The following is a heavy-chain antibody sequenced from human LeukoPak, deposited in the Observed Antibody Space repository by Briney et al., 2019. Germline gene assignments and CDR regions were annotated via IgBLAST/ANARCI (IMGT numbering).Heavy chain of an antibody. CDR2: IRYDGSNK. V-gene: IGHV3-30*02. CDR3: VRAPSSSWHNFDY. J-gene: IGHJ4*02. D-gene: IGHD6-13*01. Sequence: GGSLRLSCAASGFTFSSYGMHWVRQAPGKGLEWVAFIRYDGSNKYYADSVKGRFTISRDNSKNTLNLQMNSLRSEDTAVYHCVRAPSSSWHNFDYWGQGTLVTVSS. CDR1: GFTFSSYG.